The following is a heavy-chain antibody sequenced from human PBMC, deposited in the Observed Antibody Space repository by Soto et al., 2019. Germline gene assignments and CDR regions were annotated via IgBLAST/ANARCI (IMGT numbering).Heavy chain of an antibody. J-gene: IGHJ1*01. CDR3: ASNSYRT. CDR2: VYYSGST. V-gene: IGHV4-39*01. D-gene: IGHD2-21*01. CDR1: GGSIRGSSYY. Sequence: PSETLSLTCTVPGGSIRGSSYYWGWIRQAPGKGLEWIGSVYYSGSTYYNPSLKSRVTVSADTSKNQFSLKLTSVTAADTALYYCASNSYRTWGQGILVTVSS.